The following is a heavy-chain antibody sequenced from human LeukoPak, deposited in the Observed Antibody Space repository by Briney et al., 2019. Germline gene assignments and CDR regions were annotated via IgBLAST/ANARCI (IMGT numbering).Heavy chain of an antibody. V-gene: IGHV3-48*03. D-gene: IGHD1-26*01. CDR1: GFTFSSYE. Sequence: PGGSLRLSCAASGFTFSSYEMNWVRQDPGKGLEWISYISSSGSTIYYADSVKGRFSISRDNAKNSLYLQMNSLRAEDTAAYYCARASGSYTTWGQGTLVTVSS. CDR2: ISSSGSTI. J-gene: IGHJ5*02. CDR3: ARASGSYTT.